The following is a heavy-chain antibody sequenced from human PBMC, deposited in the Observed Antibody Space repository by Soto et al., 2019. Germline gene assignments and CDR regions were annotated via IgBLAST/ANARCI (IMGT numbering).Heavy chain of an antibody. D-gene: IGHD3-16*01. J-gene: IGHJ4*02. V-gene: IGHV3-23*01. Sequence: KGLEWVSAISGSGATTYYADSVKGRFTISIDNSKNTLYPQRNGRGAEDTAVYFGSRGEWGGGVNHLGSGFAYWGQGTLVTVSS. CDR2: ISGSGATT. CDR3: SRGEWGGGVNHLGSGFAY.